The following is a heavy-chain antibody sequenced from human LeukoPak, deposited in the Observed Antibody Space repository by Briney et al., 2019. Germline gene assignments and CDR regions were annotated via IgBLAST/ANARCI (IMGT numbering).Heavy chain of an antibody. CDR1: GYSISSGYY. Sequence: SETLPLTCAVSGYSISSGYYWGWIRQPPGKGLEWIGTIFHSGSTYYNRSLKSRVTISVDTSKNQFSLKLSSVTAADTAVYYCARGRWEVRFDQWGQGTLVTVSS. D-gene: IGHD1-26*01. J-gene: IGHJ4*02. CDR3: ARGRWEVRFDQ. V-gene: IGHV4-38-2*01. CDR2: IFHSGST.